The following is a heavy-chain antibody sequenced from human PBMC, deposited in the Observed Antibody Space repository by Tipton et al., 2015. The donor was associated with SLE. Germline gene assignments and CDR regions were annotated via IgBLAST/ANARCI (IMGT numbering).Heavy chain of an antibody. D-gene: IGHD3-16*01. J-gene: IGHJ4*02. Sequence: TLSLTCDVSGYSISSGYYWGWIRQPPGKGLEWIGYIYYSGGTNYNPSLKSRVTISIGTSKNHSSLKLTSVTAADTAVYYCAGSYDSSPYYFDYWGQGTLVTVSS. CDR1: GYSISSGYY. CDR3: AGSYDSSPYYFDY. V-gene: IGHV4-61*03. CDR2: IYYSGGT.